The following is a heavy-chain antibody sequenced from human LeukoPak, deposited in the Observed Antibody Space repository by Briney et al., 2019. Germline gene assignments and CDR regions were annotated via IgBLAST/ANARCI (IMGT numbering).Heavy chain of an antibody. V-gene: IGHV3-23*01. Sequence: GGSLRLSCAVSGFTFSSYAMSWVRQAPGKGLEWVSAISGSGGSTYYADSVKGRFTISRDNSKNTLYLQMNSLRAEDTAVYYCAKDPSAMIVALWGQGTLVTVSS. J-gene: IGHJ4*02. CDR3: AKDPSAMIVAL. CDR2: ISGSGGST. CDR1: GFTFSSYA. D-gene: IGHD3-22*01.